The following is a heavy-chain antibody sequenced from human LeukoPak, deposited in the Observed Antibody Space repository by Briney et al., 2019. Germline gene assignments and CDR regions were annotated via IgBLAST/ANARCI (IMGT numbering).Heavy chain of an antibody. CDR2: IYTSGST. Sequence: SQTLSLTCTVSGGSISSYYWSWIRQPAGKGLEWIGRIYTSGSTNYNPSLKSRVTMSVDTSKNQFSLKLSSVTAADTAVYYCARCLSVFAAAGGCWAFDIWGQGTMVTVSS. CDR3: ARCLSVFAAAGGCWAFDI. D-gene: IGHD6-13*01. J-gene: IGHJ3*02. CDR1: GGSISSYY. V-gene: IGHV4-4*07.